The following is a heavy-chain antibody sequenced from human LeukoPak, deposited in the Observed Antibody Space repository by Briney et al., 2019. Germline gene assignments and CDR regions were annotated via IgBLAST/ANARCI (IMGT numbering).Heavy chain of an antibody. V-gene: IGHV3-74*01. Sequence: GGSLRLSCAASGFTFKLYWMHWVCQVPGKRPVWVSRINDDGSDTIYADSVRGRFTISRDDAKNTVYLQMNNLRAEDTAVYYCVRGGPSTWSWGQGTLVTVSS. J-gene: IGHJ5*02. D-gene: IGHD2-15*01. CDR1: GFTFKLYW. CDR3: VRGGPSTWS. CDR2: INDDGSDT.